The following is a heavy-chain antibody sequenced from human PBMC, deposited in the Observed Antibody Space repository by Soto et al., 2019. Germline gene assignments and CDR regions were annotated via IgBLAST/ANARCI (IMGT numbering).Heavy chain of an antibody. CDR2: IKQDGSEK. V-gene: IGHV3-7*05. D-gene: IGHD3-22*01. Sequence: PGGSLRLSCAASGFTFSSYWMSWVRQAPGKGLEWVANIKQDGSEKYYVDSVKGRFTISRDNAKNSLYLQMNSLRAEDTAVYYCERDQDYYDSSGYYFLTAPGGFDYWGQGTLVTVSS. CDR1: GFTFSSYW. J-gene: IGHJ4*02. CDR3: ERDQDYYDSSGYYFLTAPGGFDY.